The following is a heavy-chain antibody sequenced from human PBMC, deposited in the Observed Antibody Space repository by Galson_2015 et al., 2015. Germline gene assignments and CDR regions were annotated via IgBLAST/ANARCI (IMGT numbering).Heavy chain of an antibody. CDR2: IIPIFGTA. CDR1: GGTFSSYA. J-gene: IGHJ6*03. V-gene: IGHV1-69*06. Sequence: SVKVSCKASGGTFSSYAISWVRQAPGQGLEWMGGIIPIFGTANYAQKFQGRVTITADKSTSTAYMELSSLRSEDTAVYYCARGGSSWYSSSSPQERYYYYYYMDVWGKGTTVTVSS. D-gene: IGHD6-6*01. CDR3: ARGGSSWYSSSSPQERYYYYYYMDV.